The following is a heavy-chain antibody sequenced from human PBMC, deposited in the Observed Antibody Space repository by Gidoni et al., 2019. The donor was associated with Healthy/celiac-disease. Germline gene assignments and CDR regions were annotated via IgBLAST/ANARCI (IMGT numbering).Heavy chain of an antibody. CDR3: ARGSITMVQGVIITGRFDP. V-gene: IGHV4-59*01. CDR2: IYYSGST. Sequence: QVQLQESGPGLVKPSETLSLTCTVSGGSISSYYWSWIRQPPGKGLEWIGYIYYSGSTNYNPSLKSRVTISVDTSKNQFSLKLSSVTAADTAVYYCARGSITMVQGVIITGRFDPWGQGTLVTVSS. CDR1: GGSISSYY. J-gene: IGHJ5*02. D-gene: IGHD3-10*01.